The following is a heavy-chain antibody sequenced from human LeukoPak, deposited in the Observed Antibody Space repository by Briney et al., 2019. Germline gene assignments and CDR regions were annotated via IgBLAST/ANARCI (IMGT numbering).Heavy chain of an antibody. CDR2: ISSSGSTI. CDR1: GFTFSSYE. J-gene: IGHJ4*02. D-gene: IGHD4-17*01. CDR3: ARSDSMTTVTGLYYFDY. Sequence: PGGSLRLSCAASGFTFSSYEINWVRQAPGKGLEWVSYISSSGSTIYFADPVKGRFTISRDNAKNSLSLQMNSLRAEDTAVYYCARSDSMTTVTGLYYFDYWGQGTLVTVSS. V-gene: IGHV3-48*03.